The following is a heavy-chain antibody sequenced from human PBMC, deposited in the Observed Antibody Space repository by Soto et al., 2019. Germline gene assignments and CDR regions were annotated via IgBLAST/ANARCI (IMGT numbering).Heavy chain of an antibody. Sequence: GGSLRLSCAASGFTFSSYGMHWVRQAPGKGLEWVAVISYDGSNKYYADSVKGRFTISRDNSKNTLYLQMNSLRAEDTAVYYCARDHRSQNPYYYGMDVWGQGTTVTVSS. CDR2: ISYDGSNK. J-gene: IGHJ6*02. V-gene: IGHV3-30*03. CDR1: GFTFSSYG. CDR3: ARDHRSQNPYYYGMDV.